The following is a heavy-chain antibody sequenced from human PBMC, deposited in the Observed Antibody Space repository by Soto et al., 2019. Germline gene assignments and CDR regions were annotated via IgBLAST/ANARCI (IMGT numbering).Heavy chain of an antibody. J-gene: IGHJ5*02. CDR3: ARGFRVAATRWWFDP. Sequence: ASVKVSCKASGYTFTRYGISWVRQAPGQGLEWMGWISGYNGDTNYAQKFQGRVSMTIDTSTTTAYMELRSLTSDDTAVYYCARGFRVAATRWWFDPWGQGTMVTVSS. D-gene: IGHD2-15*01. V-gene: IGHV1-18*01. CDR2: ISGYNGDT. CDR1: GYTFTRYG.